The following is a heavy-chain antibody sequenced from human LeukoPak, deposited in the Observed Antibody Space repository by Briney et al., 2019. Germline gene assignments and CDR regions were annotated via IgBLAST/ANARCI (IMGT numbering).Heavy chain of an antibody. J-gene: IGHJ4*02. CDR3: AKEGDLVGATPFDY. Sequence: GGSLRLSCAASGFTFSSYGMHWVRQAPGKGLEWVAVISYDGSNKYYADSVKGRFTISRDNSKNTLYLQMNSLRAEDTAVFYCAKEGDLVGATPFDYWGQGTLVTVSS. CDR2: ISYDGSNK. D-gene: IGHD1-26*01. CDR1: GFTFSSYG. V-gene: IGHV3-30*18.